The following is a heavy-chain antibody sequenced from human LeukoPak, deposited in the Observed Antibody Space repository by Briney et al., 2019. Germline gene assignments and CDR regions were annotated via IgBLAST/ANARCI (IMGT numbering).Heavy chain of an antibody. V-gene: IGHV3-7*01. D-gene: IGHD6-19*01. CDR2: IDPAGSDT. Sequence: PGGSLRLSCAASGFTFSSYAMSWVRQAPGRGLEWVANIDPAGSDTYYVDRRFTISRDNAKKLVYLQMNSLRAEDTAVYYCVRFGYVAGLDLWGQGTLVTVSS. J-gene: IGHJ4*02. CDR3: VRFGYVAGLDL. CDR1: GFTFSSYA.